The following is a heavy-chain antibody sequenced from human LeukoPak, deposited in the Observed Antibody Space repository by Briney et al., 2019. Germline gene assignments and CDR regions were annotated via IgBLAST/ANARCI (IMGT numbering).Heavy chain of an antibody. D-gene: IGHD4-17*01. J-gene: IGHJ5*02. Sequence: GGSLRLSCAASGFTFSSYWMSWVRQAPGKGLEWVANIKQDGSEKYYVDSVKGRFTISRDNAKNSLYLQMNSLRAEDTAVYYCARTTVAGDYDWFDPWGQGTLVTVFS. CDR2: IKQDGSEK. CDR3: ARTTVAGDYDWFDP. V-gene: IGHV3-7*01. CDR1: GFTFSSYW.